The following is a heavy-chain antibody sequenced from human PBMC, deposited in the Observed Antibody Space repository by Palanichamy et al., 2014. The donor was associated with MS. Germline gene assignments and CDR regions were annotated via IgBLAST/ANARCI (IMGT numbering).Heavy chain of an antibody. D-gene: IGHD1-26*01. V-gene: IGHV6-1*01. J-gene: IGHJ3*02. CDR1: GDSVSTNSAA. CDR3: ARDRGPGRMVGAPRDAFDI. CDR2: AYFTSRSRWYN. Sequence: QVQLQQSGPGLVKPSQTLSLTCAISGDSVSTNSAAWNWIRQSPSRGLEWLGRAYFTSRSRWYNDYSMSVKSRIAIYPDTSKNQFSLQLNSLTPEDTAMYYCARDRGPGRMVGAPRDAFDIWGQGTMVIVS.